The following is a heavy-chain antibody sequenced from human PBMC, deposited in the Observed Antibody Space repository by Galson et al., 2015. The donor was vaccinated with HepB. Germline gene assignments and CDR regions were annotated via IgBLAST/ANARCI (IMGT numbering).Heavy chain of an antibody. Sequence: SLRLSCAASGFTFSSYSMNWVRQAPGKGLEWVSSISSSSSYIYYADSVKGRFTISRDNAKNSLYLQMNSLRAEDTAVYYCARDLVAGTPGWFDPWGQGTLVTVSS. V-gene: IGHV3-21*01. CDR3: ARDLVAGTPGWFDP. CDR2: ISSSSSYI. D-gene: IGHD6-19*01. CDR1: GFTFSSYS. J-gene: IGHJ5*02.